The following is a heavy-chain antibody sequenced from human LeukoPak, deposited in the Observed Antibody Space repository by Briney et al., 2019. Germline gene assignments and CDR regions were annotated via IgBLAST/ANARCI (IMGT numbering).Heavy chain of an antibody. Sequence: PSETLSLTCTVSGGSISSGSYYWSWIRQPAGKGLEWIGRIYTSGSANYNPSLKSRVTISVDTSKNQFSLKLSSVTAADTAVYYCAIMGKYYYDSYMDVWGKGTTVTISS. CDR3: AIMGKYYYDSYMDV. CDR2: IYTSGSA. CDR1: GGSISSGSYY. D-gene: IGHD3-22*01. V-gene: IGHV4-61*02. J-gene: IGHJ6*03.